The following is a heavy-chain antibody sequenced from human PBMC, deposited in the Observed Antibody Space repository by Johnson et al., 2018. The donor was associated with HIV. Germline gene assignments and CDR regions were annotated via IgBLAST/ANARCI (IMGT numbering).Heavy chain of an antibody. Sequence: QVQLVESGGGVVQPGRSLRLSCAASGFTFSSYAMHWVRQAPGKGLEWVAVISYDGSNKYYADSVKGRFSISRDNAKHSLYLQMNSLRAEDTAVYYWARDRGYWDGLDIWGQGTMVTVSS. J-gene: IGHJ3*02. D-gene: IGHD3-22*01. V-gene: IGHV3-30-3*01. CDR1: GFTFSSYA. CDR2: ISYDGSNK. CDR3: ARDRGYWDGLDI.